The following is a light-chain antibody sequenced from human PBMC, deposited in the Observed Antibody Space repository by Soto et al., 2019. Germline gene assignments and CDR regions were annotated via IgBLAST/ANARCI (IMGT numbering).Light chain of an antibody. CDR1: QSVSNNY. J-gene: IGKJ2*02. CDR3: QQYCSSPPCT. V-gene: IGKV3-20*01. CDR2: GSS. Sequence: EVVLTQSPGTLSLSPGERATLSCRASQSVSNNYFAWYQQKPGQAPRLLIFGSSDRATGIPDRFSGSGSGTDFTLTISRLEPEYFALYYCQQYCSSPPCTFGQGTKLESK.